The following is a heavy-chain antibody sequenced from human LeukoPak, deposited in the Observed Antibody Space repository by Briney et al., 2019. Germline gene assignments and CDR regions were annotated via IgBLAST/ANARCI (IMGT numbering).Heavy chain of an antibody. CDR2: IYSGGST. Sequence: PGGSLRLSCAASGFTVSSNYMSWVRQAPGKGLEWVSVIYSGGSTYYADSVKGRFTISRDNSKNTLYLQMNSLRAEDTAVYYCAKDPRRGVGFVGATFDYWGQGTLVTVSS. V-gene: IGHV3-53*05. CDR3: AKDPRRGVGFVGATFDY. D-gene: IGHD1-26*01. CDR1: GFTVSSNY. J-gene: IGHJ4*02.